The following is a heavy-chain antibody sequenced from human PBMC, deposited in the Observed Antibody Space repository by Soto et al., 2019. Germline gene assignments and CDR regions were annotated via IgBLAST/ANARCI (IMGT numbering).Heavy chain of an antibody. CDR1: GYXXXXYA. J-gene: IGHJ4*02. D-gene: IGHD6-19*01. V-gene: IGHV1-3*01. Sequence: QVQLVQSGAEVKKPGASVKVSCKASGYXXXXYAMHWVRXXXXXXLEWMGWINAGNGNTKYSQKFQGRVTITRDTSASTAYMELSSLRSEDTAVYYCARARQWLAYFDYWGQGTLVTVSS. CDR3: ARARQWLAYFDY. CDR2: INAGNGNT.